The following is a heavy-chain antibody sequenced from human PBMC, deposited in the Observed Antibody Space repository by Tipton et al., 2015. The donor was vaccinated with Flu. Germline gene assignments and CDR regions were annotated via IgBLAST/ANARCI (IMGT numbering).Heavy chain of an antibody. CDR3: ARGRGYYYDFDY. D-gene: IGHD3-22*01. CDR1: GGSISCSSYY. Sequence: TLSLTCTVSGGSISCSSYYWGWIRQPPGKGLEWIGSIYYSGSTYYNPSLKSRVTISVDTSKNQFSLKLSSVTAADTAVYYCARGRGYYYDFDYWGQGTLVTVSS. CDR2: IYYSGST. J-gene: IGHJ4*02. V-gene: IGHV4-39*01.